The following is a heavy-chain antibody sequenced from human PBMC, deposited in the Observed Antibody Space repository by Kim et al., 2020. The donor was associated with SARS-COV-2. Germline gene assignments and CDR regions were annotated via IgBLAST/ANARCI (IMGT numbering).Heavy chain of an antibody. CDR3: ATSGSYYCCGMDV. V-gene: IGHV1-24*01. J-gene: IGHJ6*02. D-gene: IGHD1-26*01. Sequence: YAQKFQGRVTMTKATSTNTAYLELSSLRSEDTAVYYCATSGSYYCCGMDVWGQGTTVTVSS.